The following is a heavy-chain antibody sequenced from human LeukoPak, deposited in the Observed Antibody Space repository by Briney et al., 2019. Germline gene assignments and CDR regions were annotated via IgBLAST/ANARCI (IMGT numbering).Heavy chain of an antibody. CDR3: AKGYPYYFYAMDV. Sequence: PGGSLRLSCAASGFTFSSYAMSWVRQAPGKGLEWVSAFSGGGGGTYYADSAKGRFTISRDNSKNTLYLQMKSLRADDTAVYYCAKGYPYYFYAMDVWGQGTTVTVSS. CDR1: GFTFSSYA. D-gene: IGHD1-14*01. CDR2: FSGGGGGT. J-gene: IGHJ6*02. V-gene: IGHV3-23*01.